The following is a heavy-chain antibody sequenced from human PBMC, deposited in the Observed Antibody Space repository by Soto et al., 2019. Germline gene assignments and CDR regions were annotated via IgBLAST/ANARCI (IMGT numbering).Heavy chain of an antibody. D-gene: IGHD5-18*01. J-gene: IGHJ6*02. CDR1: GFTFSSYA. CDR2: LGGSGSGT. CDR3: AKQGGYSYGYDMDV. V-gene: IGHV3-23*01. Sequence: EVQLLESGGGLVQPGGSLRLSCAASGFTFSSYALSWVRQAPGKGLEWVSALGGSGSGTYYADSVKGRFTISRDNSNNTLYRLMNSLSPEDTAVDYCAKQGGYSYGYDMDVWGQGTTVTVSS.